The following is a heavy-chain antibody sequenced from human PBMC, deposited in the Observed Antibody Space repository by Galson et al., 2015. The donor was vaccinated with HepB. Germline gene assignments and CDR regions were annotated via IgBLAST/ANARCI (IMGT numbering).Heavy chain of an antibody. J-gene: IGHJ3*02. CDR2: INSYSGAT. V-gene: IGHV1-2*04. CDR1: GYSFTSNG. Sequence: SVKVSCKASGYSFTSNGITWVRQAPGQGLEWMGWINSYSGATKYAQKFQGWVTMTRDTSISTAYMELNRLTSDDTAVYYCAYDSRGGDAFDIWGQGTMVTVSS. CDR3: AYDSRGGDAFDI. D-gene: IGHD6-25*01.